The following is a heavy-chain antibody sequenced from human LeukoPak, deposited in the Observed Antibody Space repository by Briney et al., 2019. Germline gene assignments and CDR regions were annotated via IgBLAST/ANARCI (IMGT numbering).Heavy chain of an antibody. D-gene: IGHD5-12*01. Sequence: SETLSLTCTVSGGSISSYYWSWIRQPPGKGLEWIGYIYYSGSTNYNPPLKSRVTISVDTSKNQFSLKLSSVTAADTSVYYCARVRSGYDYRRLGHGGYYYYYMDVWGKGTTVTVSS. CDR1: GGSISSYY. J-gene: IGHJ6*03. CDR3: ARVRSGYDYRRLGHGGYYYYYMDV. V-gene: IGHV4-59*01. CDR2: IYYSGST.